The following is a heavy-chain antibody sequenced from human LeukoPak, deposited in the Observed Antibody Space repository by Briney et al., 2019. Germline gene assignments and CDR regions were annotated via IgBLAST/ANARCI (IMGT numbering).Heavy chain of an antibody. CDR1: GFTFSSYS. V-gene: IGHV3-48*01. Sequence: GSLRLSCAASGFTFSSYSMNWVRQAPGKGLEWVSYISSSSSTIYYADSVKGRFTISRDNAKNSLYLQMNSLRAEDTAVYYRARESGQQLVPYYFDYWGQGTLVTVSS. CDR2: ISSSSSTI. CDR3: ARESGQQLVPYYFDY. J-gene: IGHJ4*02. D-gene: IGHD6-13*01.